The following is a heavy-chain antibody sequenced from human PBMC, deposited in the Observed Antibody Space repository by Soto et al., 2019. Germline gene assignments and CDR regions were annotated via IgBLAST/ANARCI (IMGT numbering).Heavy chain of an antibody. CDR1: GGSFSGHS. V-gene: IGHV4-34*01. Sequence: SETLSLTCAVYGGSFSGHSWAWIRQSPGKGLEWIGDINHSGRVNYSPSLKSRVTISLDTSKNQFSLTLSAVTAADTAMYYCSTRAYDTNGYYRFDPWGQGTLVT. D-gene: IGHD3-22*01. CDR2: INHSGRV. CDR3: STRAYDTNGYYRFDP. J-gene: IGHJ5*01.